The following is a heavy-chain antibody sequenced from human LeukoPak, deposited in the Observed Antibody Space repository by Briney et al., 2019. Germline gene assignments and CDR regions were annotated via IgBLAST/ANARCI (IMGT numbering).Heavy chain of an antibody. CDR2: IYHSGST. CDR1: GLSFSSLW. V-gene: IGHV4-4*02. J-gene: IGHJ5*02. CDR3: ARLSGWYYYDSSGYSLSWFDP. Sequence: GSLRLSCVASGLSFSSLWMSWVRQAPGKGLEWIGEIYHSGSTNYNPSLKSRVTISVDKSKNQFSLKLSSVTAADTAVYYCARLSGWYYYDSSGYSLSWFDPWGQGTLVTVSS. D-gene: IGHD3-22*01.